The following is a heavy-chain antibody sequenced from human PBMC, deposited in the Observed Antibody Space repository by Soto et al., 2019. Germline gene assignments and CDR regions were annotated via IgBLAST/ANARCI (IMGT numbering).Heavy chain of an antibody. CDR3: ARENYNRCWVFQD. D-gene: IGHD3-10*01. CDR2: IKEDGSER. V-gene: IGHV3-7*01. CDR1: GFTLSSYW. J-gene: IGHJ1*01. Sequence: EVQLVESGGGLVQPGGSLRLSCAVSGFTLSSYWMSWVRQAPGKGLEWVANIKEDGSERYYVDSVKGRFTISRDNAKNSLYLQMNSLRVEDSAIYYCARENYNRCWVFQDWGPGTLVTVSS.